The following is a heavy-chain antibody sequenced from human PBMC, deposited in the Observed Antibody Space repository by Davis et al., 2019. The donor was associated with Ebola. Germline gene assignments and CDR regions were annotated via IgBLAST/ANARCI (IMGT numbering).Heavy chain of an antibody. CDR2: IIPILGTA. CDR1: GYTFTSYG. D-gene: IGHD4-11*01. CDR3: AKTTVTDLSYYYYGMDV. Sequence: SVKVSCKASGYTFTSYGISWVRQAPGQGPEWMGGIIPILGTANYAQKFQGRVTITADESTSTAYMELRSLRSDDTAVYYCAKTTVTDLSYYYYGMDVWGQGTTVTVSS. J-gene: IGHJ6*02. V-gene: IGHV1-69*13.